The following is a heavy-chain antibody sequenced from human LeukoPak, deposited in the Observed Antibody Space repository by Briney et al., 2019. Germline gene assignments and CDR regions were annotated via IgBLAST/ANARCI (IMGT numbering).Heavy chain of an antibody. V-gene: IGHV3-23*01. J-gene: IGHJ4*02. CDR2: ISSSGGTT. Sequence: GGSLRLSCAASGFTFSSYAMNWVRQAPGKGLEWVSVISSSGGTTYYSDSVKGRFIISRDNSKNTLYLQMNSLRAEDTAVYYCANEGIALPATPEYCGQGTQATVSS. CDR1: GFTFSSYA. CDR3: ANEGIALPATPEY. D-gene: IGHD6-19*01.